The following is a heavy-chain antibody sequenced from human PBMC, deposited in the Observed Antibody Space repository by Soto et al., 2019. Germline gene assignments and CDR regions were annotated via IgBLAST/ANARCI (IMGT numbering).Heavy chain of an antibody. CDR3: ARGVAGSGFDL. V-gene: IGHV6-1*01. CDR1: GDSVSSNTAA. CDR2: TYYRSNWRH. Sequence: SQTLSLTCAISGDSVSSNTAAWNWIRSSPSRGLEWLGRTYYRSNWRHDYAVSVKSRIIVNPGTSKNHFSLQLNSVTPDDTAVYYCARGVAGSGFDLWGQGTLVTVSS. D-gene: IGHD6-19*01. J-gene: IGHJ4*02.